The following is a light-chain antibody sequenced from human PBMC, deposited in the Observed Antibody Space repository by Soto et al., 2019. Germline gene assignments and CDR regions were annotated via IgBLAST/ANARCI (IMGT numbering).Light chain of an antibody. CDR1: QRVYSN. CDR3: QQYTNWPLNP. J-gene: IGKJ5*01. Sequence: TLSVSPGESATLSCRASQRVYSNLAWYQQRPGQAPRLLIYGASTRATGVPARFSGRGSGTEFTLTISSLQSEDFAVYYCQQYTNWPLNPSGQGTRLEIK. V-gene: IGKV3-15*01. CDR2: GAS.